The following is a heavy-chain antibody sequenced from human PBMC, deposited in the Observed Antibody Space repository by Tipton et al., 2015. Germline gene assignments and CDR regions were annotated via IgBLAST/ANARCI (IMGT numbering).Heavy chain of an antibody. CDR3: ARTRYYYVVMDG. V-gene: IGHV4-59*01. CDR2: IYYNGGT. Sequence: TLSLTCTVSGGSMRNYYWTWIRQPPGKGLEWIGYIYYNGGTNYNPSLKSRVTISIDTSKNHFSLRLPSVTAADTAVYYCARTRYYYVVMDGWGQGTTVTVS. J-gene: IGHJ6*02. CDR1: GGSMRNYY.